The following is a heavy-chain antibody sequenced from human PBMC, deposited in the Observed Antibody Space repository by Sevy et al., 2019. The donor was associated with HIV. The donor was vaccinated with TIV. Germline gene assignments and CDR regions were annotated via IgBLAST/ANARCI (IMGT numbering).Heavy chain of an antibody. V-gene: IGHV4-39*01. Sequence: SETLSLTCNVSGGSISSSDYYWGWIRQPPGKKLEWIGNIYYSGVTYYNPSLKSRVTIFEDTSKNPFSLKVTSMTAADTAVYYCARHLIRADGSYYYYMDVWGKGTTVTVSS. J-gene: IGHJ6*03. CDR3: ARHLIRADGSYYYYMDV. D-gene: IGHD5-12*01. CDR2: IYYSGVT. CDR1: GGSISSSDYY.